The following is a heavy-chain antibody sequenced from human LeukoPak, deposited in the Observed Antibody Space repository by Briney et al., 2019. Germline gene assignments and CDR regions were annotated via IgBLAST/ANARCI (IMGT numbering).Heavy chain of an antibody. CDR3: ARAREWYGAFPY. J-gene: IGHJ4*02. CDR2: ISKSSSHI. D-gene: IGHD3-3*01. CDR1: GFIFSSYS. V-gene: IGHV3-21*01. Sequence: GGSLRLSCAASGFIFSSYSMNWVRQAPGKGLEWVSSISKSSSHIYYADSVKGRFTISRDNAKNSLFLQMNSLRAEDTAVYYCARAREWYGAFPYWGQGTLVTVSS.